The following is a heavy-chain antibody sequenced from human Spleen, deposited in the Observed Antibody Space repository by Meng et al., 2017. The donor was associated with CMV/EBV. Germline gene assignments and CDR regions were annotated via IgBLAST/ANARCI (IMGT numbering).Heavy chain of an antibody. V-gene: IGHV1-2*02. J-gene: IGHJ6*02. D-gene: IGHD2/OR15-2a*01. Sequence: ASVKVSCKASGYTFTGYYMHWVRQAPGQGLEWMGWINPNSGGTNYAQKFQGRVTMTRDTSISTAYMELSRLRSDDTAVYYCARTFYHSHEGGNYYSFYGVDVWGQGTTVTVSS. CDR3: ARTFYHSHEGGNYYSFYGVDV. CDR2: INPNSGGT. CDR1: GYTFTGYY.